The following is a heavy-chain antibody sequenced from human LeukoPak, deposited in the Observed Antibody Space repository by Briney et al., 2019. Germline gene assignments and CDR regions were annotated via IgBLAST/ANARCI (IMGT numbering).Heavy chain of an antibody. Sequence: PGGSLRLPCAASGLTFSSYAMRWVRQAPGKGLEWVLAISGSGGSTYYADSVKGRFTISRDNSKNTLYLQMNSLRAGDTAVYYCAKDIRGSCGSCYDHRGQGTLVTVSS. CDR1: GLTFSSYA. D-gene: IGHD2-15*01. V-gene: IGHV3-23*01. J-gene: IGHJ5*02. CDR3: AKDIRGSCGSCYDH. CDR2: ISGSGGST.